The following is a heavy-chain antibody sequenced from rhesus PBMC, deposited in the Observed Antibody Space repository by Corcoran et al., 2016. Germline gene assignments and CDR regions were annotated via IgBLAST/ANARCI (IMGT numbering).Heavy chain of an antibody. J-gene: IGHJ4*01. CDR3: AKCWSVLPRFDY. CDR1: GFTFSSYG. CDR2: ISNGGGST. V-gene: IGHV3S5*01. Sequence: EVQLVESGGGLVQPGGSLRLSCAASGFTFSSYGMSWVRQAPGKGLEWVSYISNGGGSTYYADSVKGRFTLSRDNSKNSLSLQMNSLRAEDTAVYYCAKCWSVLPRFDYWGQGVLVTVSS. D-gene: IGHD3-22*01.